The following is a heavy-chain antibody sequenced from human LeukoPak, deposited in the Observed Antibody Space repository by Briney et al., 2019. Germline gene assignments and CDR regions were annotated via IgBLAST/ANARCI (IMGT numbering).Heavy chain of an antibody. Sequence: SETLSLTCAVYGGSFSGYYWSWIRQPPGKELEWIGEINHSGSTNYNPSLKSRVTISVDTSKNQFSLKLSSVTAADTAVYYCARKYSSSSYNWFDPWGQGTLVTVSS. CDR2: INHSGST. J-gene: IGHJ5*02. V-gene: IGHV4-34*01. CDR3: ARKYSSSSYNWFDP. D-gene: IGHD6-6*01. CDR1: GGSFSGYY.